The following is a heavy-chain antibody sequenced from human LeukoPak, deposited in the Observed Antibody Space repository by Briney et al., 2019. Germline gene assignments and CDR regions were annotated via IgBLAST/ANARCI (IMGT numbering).Heavy chain of an antibody. Sequence: AXVKVSCKASGGIFSSYTISWVRQAPGQGLEWMGGIIPLLGIANYAQKFQGRVTIIADKSTSTAYMELSSLRSEDTAVYYCARDDADSAYADGDYWGQGTLVTVSS. CDR1: GGIFSSYT. D-gene: IGHD5-12*01. CDR3: ARDDADSAYADGDY. J-gene: IGHJ4*02. CDR2: IIPLLGIA. V-gene: IGHV1-69*04.